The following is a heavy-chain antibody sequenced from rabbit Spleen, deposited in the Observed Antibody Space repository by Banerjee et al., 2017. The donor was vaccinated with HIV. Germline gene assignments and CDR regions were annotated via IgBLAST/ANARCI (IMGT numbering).Heavy chain of an antibody. CDR3: ARDLENYAGSNCLDL. CDR2: IYTTTGST. D-gene: IGHD4-2*01. Sequence: QSLEESGGDLVKPEGSLTLTCTASGFSFSSSYYMCWVRQAPGKGLELIACIYTTTGSTWYASWVNGRFTISRGTSLNTVDLKMTSLTATDTATYFCARDLENYAGSNCLDLWGPGTLVTVS. CDR1: GFSFSSSYY. J-gene: IGHJ4*01. V-gene: IGHV1S43*01.